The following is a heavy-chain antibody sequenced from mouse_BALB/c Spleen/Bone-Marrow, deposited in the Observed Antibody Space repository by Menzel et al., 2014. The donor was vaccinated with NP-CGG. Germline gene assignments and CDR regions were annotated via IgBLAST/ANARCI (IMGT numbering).Heavy chain of an antibody. CDR3: ARAMIYYYAMDY. CDR2: INPYNDGT. CDR1: GYSFTSFI. Sequence: ESGPELVKPGASVKMSCKASGYSFTSFILHWVKMRPGQGLEWIGYINPYNDGTKYNEKFKGKAILTSDKSSSSANMELSSLTSEDSAVYYCARAMIYYYAMDYWGQGTSVTVSS. J-gene: IGHJ4*01. V-gene: IGHV1-14*01. D-gene: IGHD2-4*01.